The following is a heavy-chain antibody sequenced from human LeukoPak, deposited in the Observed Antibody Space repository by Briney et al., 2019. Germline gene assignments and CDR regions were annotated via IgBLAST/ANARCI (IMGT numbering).Heavy chain of an antibody. CDR3: ARTYSSSWYGRDSYYFDY. V-gene: IGHV4-34*01. Sequence: SETLSLTCAVYGGSFSGYYWNWIRQPPGKGLEWIGEINHGGDTNYNPSLKSRVTMSVDTSKNQFSLKLSSVTAADTAVYYCARTYSSSWYGRDSYYFDYWGQGTLVTVSS. CDR2: INHGGDT. CDR1: GGSFSGYY. J-gene: IGHJ4*02. D-gene: IGHD6-13*01.